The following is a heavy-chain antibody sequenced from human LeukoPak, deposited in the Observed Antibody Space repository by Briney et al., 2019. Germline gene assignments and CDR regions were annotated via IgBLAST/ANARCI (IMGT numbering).Heavy chain of an antibody. V-gene: IGHV3-74*01. D-gene: IGHD3-10*01. CDR2: ISEDGRGS. Sequence: GGSLRLSCAASGFIFSSHWMHWVRQAPGKGLVWVSRISEDGRGSDYADSVRGRFTISRDNANNMLYLQMNSLRAEDTAVYYCARDLVYGSGSSDYWGQGTLVTVSS. CDR3: ARDLVYGSGSSDY. J-gene: IGHJ4*02. CDR1: GFIFSSHW.